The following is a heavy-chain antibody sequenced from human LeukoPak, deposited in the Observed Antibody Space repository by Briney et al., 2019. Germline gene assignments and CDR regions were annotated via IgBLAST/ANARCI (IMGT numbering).Heavy chain of an antibody. D-gene: IGHD3-10*01. CDR2: ISASGGDT. Sequence: AGGSLRLSCAASGFTLSSCATSWVRQAPGKGLEWFSAISASGGDTYYADSVKGRFTISRDTSKNTLYLQMNSLRDEDTAVYYCAKQLDSGNYYPTGDDYWGQGTLVTVSS. CDR1: GFTLSSCA. CDR3: AKQLDSGNYYPTGDDY. V-gene: IGHV3-23*01. J-gene: IGHJ4*02.